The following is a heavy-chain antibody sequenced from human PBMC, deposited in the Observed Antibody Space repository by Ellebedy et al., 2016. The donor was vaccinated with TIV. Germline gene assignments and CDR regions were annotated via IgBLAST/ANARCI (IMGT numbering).Heavy chain of an antibody. Sequence: MPSETLSLTCTVSGGSLSSHFWSWIRQPPRKGLAWIGRIYDTGVTNYSPSLKSRVTMSIDTSKKQFSLQLSSVTAADTAVYYCVRGTGDNMIELKGWFDPWGQGTLVTGSS. CDR2: IYDTGVT. CDR1: GGSLSSHF. V-gene: IGHV4-59*11. D-gene: IGHD3-16*01. CDR3: VRGTGDNMIELKGWFDP. J-gene: IGHJ5*02.